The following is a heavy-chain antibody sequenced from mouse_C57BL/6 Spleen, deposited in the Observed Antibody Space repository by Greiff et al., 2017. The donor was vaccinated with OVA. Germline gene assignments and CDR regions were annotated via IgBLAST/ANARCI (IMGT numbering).Heavy chain of an antibody. CDR3: ARYDSNRDYAMDY. J-gene: IGHJ4*01. CDR1: GYTFTSYW. Sequence: VQLQQPGAELVKPGASVKLSCKASGYTFTSYWMHWVKQRPGQGLEWIGMIHPNSGSTNYNEKFKSKATLTVDKSSSTAYMQLSSLTSEDSAVYYCARYDSNRDYAMDYWGQGTSVTVSS. CDR2: IHPNSGST. V-gene: IGHV1-64*01. D-gene: IGHD2-4*01.